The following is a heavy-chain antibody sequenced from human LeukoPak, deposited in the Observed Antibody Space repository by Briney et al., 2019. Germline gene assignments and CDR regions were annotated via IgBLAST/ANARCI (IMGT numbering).Heavy chain of an antibody. J-gene: IGHJ4*02. CDR2: IFPSGGEI. D-gene: IGHD1-26*01. CDR1: GFTFSTFA. V-gene: IGHV3-23*01. Sequence: GGSLRLSCAASGFTFSTFAMLWVRQPRGKGLEWVSSIFPSGGEIHYADSVRGRFTISRDNSKSTLSLQMNSLRAEDTAIYYCAKDRAWGAFAYWGQGTLVTVSS. CDR3: AKDRAWGAFAY.